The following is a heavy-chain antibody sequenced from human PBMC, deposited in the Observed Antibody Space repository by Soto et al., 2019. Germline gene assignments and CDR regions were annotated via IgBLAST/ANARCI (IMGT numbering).Heavy chain of an antibody. D-gene: IGHD5-12*01. CDR2: ISSSSSYI. CDR3: AGIIVATIVSAFDI. CDR1: VLTFSSYS. J-gene: IGHJ3*02. Sequence: GGSLRLSCSASVLTFSSYSMNWVRQAPGKGLEWVSSISSSSSYIYYADSVKGRFTISRDNAKNSLYLQMNSLRAEDTAVYYCAGIIVATIVSAFDIWGQGTMVTVSS. V-gene: IGHV3-21*01.